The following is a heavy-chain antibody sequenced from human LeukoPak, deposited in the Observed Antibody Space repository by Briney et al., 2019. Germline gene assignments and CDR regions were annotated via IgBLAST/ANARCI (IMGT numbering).Heavy chain of an antibody. Sequence: GRSLRLSCAASGFTFSSYGMHWARQAPGKGLEWVAVIWSDGSNKYYADSVKGRFTISRDNSKNTLYLQMNSLRAEDTAVYYCARESQGSDYRFDYWGQGTLVTVSS. CDR1: GFTFSSYG. J-gene: IGHJ4*02. D-gene: IGHD1-26*01. CDR2: IWSDGSNK. V-gene: IGHV3-33*01. CDR3: ARESQGSDYRFDY.